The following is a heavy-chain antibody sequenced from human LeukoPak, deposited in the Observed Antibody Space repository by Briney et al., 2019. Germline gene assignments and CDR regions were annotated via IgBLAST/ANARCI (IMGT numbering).Heavy chain of an antibody. CDR1: GFTFSSYS. CDR3: ARKNSFDAFDI. J-gene: IGHJ3*02. D-gene: IGHD2/OR15-2a*01. V-gene: IGHV7-4-1*02. Sequence: PGGSLRLSCAASGFTFSSYSMNWVRQAPGKGLEWMGWIHTNTGNPTYAQGFTGRFVFSLDTSVSTTYLQISDIKAEDNAVYYCARKNSFDAFDIWGQGTMVTVSS. CDR2: IHTNTGNP.